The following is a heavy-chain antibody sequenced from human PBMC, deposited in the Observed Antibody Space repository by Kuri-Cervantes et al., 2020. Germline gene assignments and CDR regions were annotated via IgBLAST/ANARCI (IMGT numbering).Heavy chain of an antibody. J-gene: IGHJ4*02. Sequence: GESLKISCEASGFTFNTYYMSWVRQAPGRGLEWLSLISSSSSPIYYADSVRGRFTSSRDNAKNALYLQMNSLRAEDTAVYYCARLYVEFDYWGQGTLVTVSS. CDR2: ISSSSSPI. CDR1: GFTFNTYY. V-gene: IGHV3-48*01. CDR3: ARLYVEFDY. D-gene: IGHD3-16*01.